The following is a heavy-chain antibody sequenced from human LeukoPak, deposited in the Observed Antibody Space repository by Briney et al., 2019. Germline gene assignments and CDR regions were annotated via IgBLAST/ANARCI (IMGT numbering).Heavy chain of an antibody. Sequence: GGSLRLSCAASGFTFSSYSMNWVRQAPGKGLEWVSSISSSSSYIYYADSVKGRFTISRDNAKNSLYLQMNSLRAEDTAVYYCARDRMATIRTQYYFDYWGQGTLVTVSS. J-gene: IGHJ4*02. D-gene: IGHD5-24*01. V-gene: IGHV3-21*01. CDR1: GFTFSSYS. CDR2: ISSSSSYI. CDR3: ARDRMATIRTQYYFDY.